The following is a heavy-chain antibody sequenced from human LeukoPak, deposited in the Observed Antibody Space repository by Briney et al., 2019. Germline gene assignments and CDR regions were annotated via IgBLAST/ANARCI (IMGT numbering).Heavy chain of an antibody. D-gene: IGHD7-27*01. CDR2: IFTTGGA. CDR3: VRDGPSWGLL. V-gene: IGHV4-4*07. CDR1: GGSIGTYY. J-gene: IGHJ4*02. Sequence: PSETLSLTCTVSGGSIGTYYWIWIRQPAGKALEWIGRIFTTGGANYNPSLKSRVTMSLDTSKNLFSLKLNSVAAADTAVYYCVRDGPSWGLLWGQGALVTVSS.